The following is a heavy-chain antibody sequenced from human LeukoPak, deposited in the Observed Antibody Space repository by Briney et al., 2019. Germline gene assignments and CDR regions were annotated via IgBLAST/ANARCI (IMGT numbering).Heavy chain of an antibody. CDR3: ARGYCSGGSCYWGGYYYYYYMDV. V-gene: IGHV4-34*01. CDR1: GGSFSGYY. CDR2: INHSGST. J-gene: IGHJ6*03. D-gene: IGHD2-15*01. Sequence: SETLSLTCAVYGGSFSGYYWSWIRQPPGKGLEWMGEINHSGSTNYNPSLKGRVTISVDTSKNQFSLKLSSVTAADTAVYYCARGYCSGGSCYWGGYYYYYYMDVWGKGTTVTVSS.